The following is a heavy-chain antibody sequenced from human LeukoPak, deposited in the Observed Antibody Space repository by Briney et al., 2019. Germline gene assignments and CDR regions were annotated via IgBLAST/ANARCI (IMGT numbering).Heavy chain of an antibody. CDR1: GDSVSNNSAA. V-gene: IGHV6-1*01. CDR2: TYHRSKWYN. J-gene: IGHJ4*02. CDR3: ARDQPRSGSSLDY. D-gene: IGHD1-26*01. Sequence: SQTLSLTCAISGDSVSNNSAAWNWLRQSPSRGLKWLGSTYHRSKWYNDYAVAVKSLITINPATSTNQFYLQLNSVTPEDTAVYSCARDQPRSGSSLDYWGQGTLVTVSP.